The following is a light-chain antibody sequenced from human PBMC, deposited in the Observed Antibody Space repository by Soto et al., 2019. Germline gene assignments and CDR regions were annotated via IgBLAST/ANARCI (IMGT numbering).Light chain of an antibody. CDR1: SSDVGVFHY. CDR2: EVN. Sequence: QSVLTQPASVSGSPGHSITLSCTGTSSDVGVFHYVSWYQQHPGKAPKLIIYEVNNRPSGVSNRFSGSKSGNTASLTISGLQAEDEADDYCSSYTTSSTVVFGGGTKLTVL. V-gene: IGLV2-14*01. J-gene: IGLJ2*01. CDR3: SSYTTSSTVV.